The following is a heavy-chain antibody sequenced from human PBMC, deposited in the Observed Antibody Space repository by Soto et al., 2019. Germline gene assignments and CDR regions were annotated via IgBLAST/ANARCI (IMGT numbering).Heavy chain of an antibody. D-gene: IGHD5-12*01. V-gene: IGHV1-8*01. CDR3: AIGYNGYEKRYGMDV. Sequence: QVQLVQSGAEVKKPGASVKVSCKASGYTSTHFDINWVRQATGQGLEWMGWMNPKSGNTVYAQKFQGRVTMTRDTYKITAYMELSSLRSEDTAVYYCAIGYNGYEKRYGMDVWCQGTTVTVSS. CDR2: MNPKSGNT. CDR1: GYTSTHFD. J-gene: IGHJ6*02.